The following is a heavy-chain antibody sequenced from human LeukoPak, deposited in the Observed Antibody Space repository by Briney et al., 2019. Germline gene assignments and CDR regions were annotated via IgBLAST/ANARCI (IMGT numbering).Heavy chain of an antibody. Sequence: PSETLSLTCTVSGGSISSGDYYWSWIRQPPGKGLEWIGYIYYSGSTYYNPSLKSRVTISVDTSKNQFSLKLTSVTAADTAVYYCARSAYSTYFDFWGRGTLVTVSS. V-gene: IGHV4-30-4*02. D-gene: IGHD2-15*01. CDR2: IYYSGST. CDR3: ARSAYSTYFDF. CDR1: GGSISSGDYY. J-gene: IGHJ4*02.